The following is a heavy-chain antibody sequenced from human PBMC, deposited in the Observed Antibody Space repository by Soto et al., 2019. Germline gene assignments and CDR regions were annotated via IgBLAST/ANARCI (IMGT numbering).Heavy chain of an antibody. Sequence: GGSLRLSCAASGFTFSRDGMSWVRQAPGKGLEWVSLITDNGGSTYYADSVKGRFTTSRDNTKNTLFLQMNSLRAEDAAVYYCAKERATTTAFDYWGQGALVTVSS. D-gene: IGHD4-17*01. J-gene: IGHJ4*02. V-gene: IGHV3-23*01. CDR3: AKERATTTAFDY. CDR2: ITDNGGST. CDR1: GFTFSRDG.